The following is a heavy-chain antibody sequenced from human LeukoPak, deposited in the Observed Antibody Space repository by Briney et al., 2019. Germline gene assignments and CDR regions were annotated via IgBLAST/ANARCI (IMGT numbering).Heavy chain of an antibody. J-gene: IGHJ4*02. CDR3: ARPVAGTSFDY. D-gene: IGHD6-19*01. Sequence: GGSLRLSCAASGSTFSSYRMSWVRQAPGKGLEWVANIKQDGSEKYYVDSVKGRFTISRDNAKNSLYLQMNSLRAEDTAVYYCARPVAGTSFDYWGQGTLVTVSS. CDR1: GSTFSSYR. CDR2: IKQDGSEK. V-gene: IGHV3-7*05.